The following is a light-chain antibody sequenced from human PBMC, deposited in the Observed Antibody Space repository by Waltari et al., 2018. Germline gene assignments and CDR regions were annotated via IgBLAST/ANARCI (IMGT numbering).Light chain of an antibody. CDR2: DVT. CDR3: SSYTSSSTLA. J-gene: IGLJ2*01. CDR1: SGDVGGYKY. V-gene: IGLV2-14*03. Sequence: QSALTQPASVSGSPGQSITISCTGTSGDVGGYKYVSWYQQHPGKAPKLMIYDVTNRPSGVSNLFSGSKSGNTASLTISGLQAEDEADYYCSSYTSSSTLAFGGGTKLTVL.